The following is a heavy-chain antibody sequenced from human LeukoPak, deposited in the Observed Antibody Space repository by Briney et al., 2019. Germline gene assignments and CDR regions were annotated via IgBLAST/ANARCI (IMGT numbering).Heavy chain of an antibody. CDR2: ISGSGGST. CDR3: AKDQGLWLGEFYNWFDP. Sequence: GGSLRLSCAASGFTFSSYAMSWVRQAPGKGLEWVSAISGSGGSTYYADSVKGRFTISRDNSKNTLYLQMNSLRAEDTAVYYCAKDQGLWLGEFYNWFDPWGQGTLVTVSS. D-gene: IGHD3-10*01. V-gene: IGHV3-23*01. CDR1: GFTFSSYA. J-gene: IGHJ5*02.